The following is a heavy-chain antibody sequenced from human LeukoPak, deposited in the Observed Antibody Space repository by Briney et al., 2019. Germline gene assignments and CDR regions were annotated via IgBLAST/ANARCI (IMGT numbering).Heavy chain of an antibody. V-gene: IGHV1-46*01. CDR1: GYTFSDFY. CDR3: ARDKGYRASRVLGATYGLDV. D-gene: IGHD5-12*01. CDR2: INAGGGGA. Sequence: GASVKVSRKASGYTFSDFYVHWVRQAPGQGLEWLGIINAGGGGAKLARKFEGRVSMTSDTSTTTVYVDVSGLRSEDTAVYYCARDKGYRASRVLGATYGLDVWGQGTSVIVSS. J-gene: IGHJ6*02.